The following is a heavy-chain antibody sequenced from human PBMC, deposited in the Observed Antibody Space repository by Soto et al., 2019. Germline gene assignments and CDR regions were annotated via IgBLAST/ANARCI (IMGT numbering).Heavy chain of an antibody. J-gene: IGHJ4*02. CDR1: GFTVSSNY. D-gene: IGHD6-6*01. V-gene: IGHV3-53*01. CDR3: ASCGIAARPWHFDY. Sequence: GSLRLSCAASGFTVSSNYMSWVRQAPGKGLEWVSVIYSGGSTYYADSVKGRFTISRDNSKNTLYLQMNSLRAEDTAVYYCASCGIAARPWHFDYWGQGTLVTVSS. CDR2: IYSGGST.